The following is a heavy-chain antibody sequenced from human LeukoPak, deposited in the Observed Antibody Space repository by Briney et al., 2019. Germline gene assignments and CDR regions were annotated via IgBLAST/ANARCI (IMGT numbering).Heavy chain of an antibody. D-gene: IGHD1-26*01. CDR1: GFTIGSYA. Sequence: PGGSLRLSCAASGFTIGSYAMGWVRQAPGKGLEWVSTISTRGGTYYADSVKGRFTISRDNSKNTLYLQMSSLRAEDTAVYYCAKGGYSGTHYLDYWGQGTLLTVSS. V-gene: IGHV3-23*01. J-gene: IGHJ4*02. CDR2: ISTRGGT. CDR3: AKGGYSGTHYLDY.